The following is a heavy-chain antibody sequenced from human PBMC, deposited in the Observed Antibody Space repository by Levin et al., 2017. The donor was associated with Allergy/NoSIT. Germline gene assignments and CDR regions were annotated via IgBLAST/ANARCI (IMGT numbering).Heavy chain of an antibody. CDR3: ASREHIYAEFNDY. V-gene: IGHV4-39*01. D-gene: IGHD2/OR15-2a*01. J-gene: IGHJ4*02. Sequence: GSLRLSCTVSGGSISSSTYYWGWIRQPPGKGLEWIGNFFYSGSTYYNPSLKSRVTISVDTSKNQFSLNLNSVTAADTAVYYCASREHIYAEFNDYWGQGALVTVSS. CDR2: FFYSGST. CDR1: GGSISSSTYY.